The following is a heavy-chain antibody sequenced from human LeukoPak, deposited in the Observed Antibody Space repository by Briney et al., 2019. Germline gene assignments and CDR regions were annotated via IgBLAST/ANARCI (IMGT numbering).Heavy chain of an antibody. CDR3: ARDRRITMIVVGHDAFDI. CDR1: GFTFSSYS. J-gene: IGHJ3*02. D-gene: IGHD3-22*01. V-gene: IGHV3-21*01. Sequence: PGGSLRLSCAASGFTFSSYSMNWVRQAPGKGLEWVSSISSSSSYIYYADSVKGRFTISRDNAKNSLYLQMNSLRAEDTAVYYCARDRRITMIVVGHDAFDIWGQGTMVTVSS. CDR2: ISSSSSYI.